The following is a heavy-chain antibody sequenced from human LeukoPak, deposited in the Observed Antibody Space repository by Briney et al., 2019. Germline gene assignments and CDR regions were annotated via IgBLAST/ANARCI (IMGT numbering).Heavy chain of an antibody. V-gene: IGHV4-30-4*08. Sequence: PSETLSLTCTVSGGSISSGDYYWSWIRQPPGKGLEWIGYIYYSGSTYYNPSLKSRVTISVDTSKNQFSLKLSSVTAADTAVYYCARDRESRTGTPSFDYWGQGTLVAVSS. J-gene: IGHJ4*02. CDR2: IYYSGST. CDR3: ARDRESRTGTPSFDY. D-gene: IGHD1-1*01. CDR1: GGSISSGDYY.